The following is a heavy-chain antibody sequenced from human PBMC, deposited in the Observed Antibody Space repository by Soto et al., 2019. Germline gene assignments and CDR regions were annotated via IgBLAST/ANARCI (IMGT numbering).Heavy chain of an antibody. Sequence: EVQLVESGGGLVTPGGSLRLSCAASGFTFSNAWMSWVRQAPGKGLEWVGRIKSETDGGTTDYAAPVKGRITISRDDSKNTLYPQMNSLKTEDTAVYFCTTLWYYYGSTDYWGQGTLVTVSS. CDR2: IKSETDGGTT. V-gene: IGHV3-15*01. CDR1: GFTFSNAW. CDR3: TTLWYYYGSTDY. J-gene: IGHJ4*02. D-gene: IGHD3-10*01.